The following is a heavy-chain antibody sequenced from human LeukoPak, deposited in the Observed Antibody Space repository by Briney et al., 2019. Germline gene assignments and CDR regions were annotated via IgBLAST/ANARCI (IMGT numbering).Heavy chain of an antibody. CDR3: ARAPPFGLTYYYHGMDV. CDR1: GGSFSGYY. J-gene: IGHJ6*02. CDR2: INHSGST. V-gene: IGHV4-34*01. Sequence: SETLSLTCAVYGGSFSGYYWSWIRQPPGKGLEWIGEINHSGSTNYNPSLKSRVTISVDTSKNQFSLKLSSVTAADTAVYYCARAPPFGLTYYYHGMDVWGQGTTVTVSS. D-gene: IGHD3-10*01.